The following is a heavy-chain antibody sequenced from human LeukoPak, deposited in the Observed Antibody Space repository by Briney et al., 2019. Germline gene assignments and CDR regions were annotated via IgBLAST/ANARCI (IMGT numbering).Heavy chain of an antibody. V-gene: IGHV4-30-2*01. CDR2: IYHTGNT. D-gene: IGHD3-10*02. Sequence: PSETLSLSCAVSGGSISSGGYSWNWIRQPPGKGLEWIGYIYHTGNTFYNPSLKSRVPISVDRSKNQFSLRLTSVTAADTALYYCARPFFVRENPGSWFDPWGQGTLVTVSP. CDR3: ARPFFVRENPGSWFDP. J-gene: IGHJ5*02. CDR1: GGSISSGGYS.